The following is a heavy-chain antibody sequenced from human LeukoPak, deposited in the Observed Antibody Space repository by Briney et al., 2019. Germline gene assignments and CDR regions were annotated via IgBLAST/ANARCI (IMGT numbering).Heavy chain of an antibody. CDR2: IKSKGSGGTT. J-gene: IGHJ4*02. CDR3: AIERGVCSDITCYAFNY. D-gene: IGHD2-15*01. Sequence: GGSLRLSCAGSGFSAFPFSDGWMAWVRQAPGKGLEWVGRIKSKGSGGTTDYAAPVKGRFTISRDDSQNTLFLQMNSLKIEDTGVYDCAIERGVCSDITCYAFNYWGQGTLVTVSS. V-gene: IGHV3-15*01. CDR1: GFSAFPFSDGW.